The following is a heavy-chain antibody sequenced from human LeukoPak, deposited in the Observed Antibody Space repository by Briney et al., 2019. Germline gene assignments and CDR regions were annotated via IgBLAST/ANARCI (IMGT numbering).Heavy chain of an antibody. CDR1: GGTFSSYA. J-gene: IGHJ3*02. D-gene: IGHD5-24*01. Sequence: SVKVSCKASGGTFSSYAISWVRQAPGQGLEWMGGIIPIFGTANYAQKFQGRVTMTRDTSTSTVYMELSGLRSEDTAVYYCARDRDGYKSAFDIWGQGTMVTVSS. CDR3: ARDRDGYKSAFDI. CDR2: IIPIFGTA. V-gene: IGHV1-69*05.